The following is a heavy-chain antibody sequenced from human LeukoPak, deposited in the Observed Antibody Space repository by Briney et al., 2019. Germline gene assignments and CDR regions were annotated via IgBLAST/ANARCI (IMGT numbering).Heavy chain of an antibody. CDR3: AKDAHKLRFLEYGMDV. CDR2: ISYDGSNK. J-gene: IGHJ6*02. Sequence: PGGSLRLSCAASGFTFSSYGMHWVRQAPGKGLEWVAVISYDGSNKYYADSVKGRFTISRDNSKNTLYLQMNSLRAEDTAVYYCAKDAHKLRFLEYGMDVWGQGTTVTVSS. D-gene: IGHD3-3*01. V-gene: IGHV3-30*18. CDR1: GFTFSSYG.